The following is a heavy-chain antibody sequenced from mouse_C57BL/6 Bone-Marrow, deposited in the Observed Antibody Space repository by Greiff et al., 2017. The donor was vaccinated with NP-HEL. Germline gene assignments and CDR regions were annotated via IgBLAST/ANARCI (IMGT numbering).Heavy chain of an antibody. CDR2: IDPNSGGT. CDR1: GYTFTSYW. V-gene: IGHV1-72*01. Sequence: QVQLQQPGAELVKPGASVKLSCKASGYTFTSYWMHWVKQRPGRGLEWIGRIDPNSGGTKYNEKFKSKATLTVDKPSSTAYMQLSSLTSEDSAVYDCARDALTDPNYAMDYWGQGTSVTVSS. J-gene: IGHJ4*01. CDR3: ARDALTDPNYAMDY.